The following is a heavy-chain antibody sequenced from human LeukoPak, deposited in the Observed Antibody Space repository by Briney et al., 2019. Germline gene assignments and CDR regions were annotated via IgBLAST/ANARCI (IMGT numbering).Heavy chain of an antibody. J-gene: IGHJ4*02. Sequence: GGSLRLSCAASGFTFSSYNMNWVRQAPGKGLEWVSSISSSGSYIYYAASMKGRFTISRDHAKNSLYLQMNSLRAEDTAVYYCATSLRTGGIFDYWGQGTLVTVSS. CDR1: GFTFSSYN. V-gene: IGHV3-21*01. CDR3: ATSLRTGGIFDY. D-gene: IGHD2-15*01. CDR2: ISSSGSYI.